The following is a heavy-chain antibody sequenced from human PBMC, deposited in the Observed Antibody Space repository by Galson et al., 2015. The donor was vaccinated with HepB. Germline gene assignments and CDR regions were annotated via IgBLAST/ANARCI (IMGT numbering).Heavy chain of an antibody. CDR3: AKAALRADAFDI. CDR2: ISWNSGSI. Sequence: SLRLSCAASGFTFDDYAMHWVRQAPGKGLEWVSGISWNSGSIGYADSVKGRFTISRDNAKNSLYLQMNSLRAEDTALYYCAKAALRADAFDIWGQGTMVTVSS. J-gene: IGHJ3*02. V-gene: IGHV3-9*01. D-gene: IGHD2-8*01. CDR1: GFTFDDYA.